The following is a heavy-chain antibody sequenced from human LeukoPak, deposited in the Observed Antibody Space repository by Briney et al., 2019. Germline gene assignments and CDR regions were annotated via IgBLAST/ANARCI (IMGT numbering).Heavy chain of an antibody. V-gene: IGHV3-23*01. J-gene: IGHJ4*02. CDR1: GFTFDDYA. CDR2: ISGSGGST. Sequence: PGRSLRLSCAASGFTFDDYAMSWVRQAPGKGLEWVSAISGSGGSTYYADSVKGRFTISRDNSKNTLYLQMNSLRAEDTAVYYCAKEGKLFWVGRYYFDYWGQGTLVTVSS. CDR3: AKEGKLFWVGRYYFDY. D-gene: IGHD1-26*01.